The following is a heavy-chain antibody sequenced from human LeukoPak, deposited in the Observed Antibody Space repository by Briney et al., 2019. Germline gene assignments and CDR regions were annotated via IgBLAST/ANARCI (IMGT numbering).Heavy chain of an antibody. CDR3: TRDLVAVTGDTFYYYAMDV. Sequence: GGSLRLSCTASGFTFGDFALSCVRQAPGKGLEWVGFIRSKVFGGTTEYAASVKGRFTISRDDSKSIAYLQMNTLKTEDTGVYYCTRDLVAVTGDTFYYYAMDVWGQGTTVTVSS. CDR1: GFTFGDFA. D-gene: IGHD6-19*01. J-gene: IGHJ6*02. V-gene: IGHV3-49*04. CDR2: IRSKVFGGTT.